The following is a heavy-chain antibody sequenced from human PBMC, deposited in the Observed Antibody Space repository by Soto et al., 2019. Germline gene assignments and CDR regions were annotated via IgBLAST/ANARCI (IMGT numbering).Heavy chain of an antibody. CDR3: ARGGYCTNGICYSRDFSYYMDV. CDR1: GFTFSSYS. Sequence: HPGGSLRLSCAASGFTFSSYSLSWLRQAPGKGLEWVSGISGSGQTTHYRDSVKGRFTISRDNFKNTLYLQVNSLRAEDTAVYYCARGGYCTNGICYSRDFSYYMDVWGKGPMVTVSS. CDR2: ISGSGQTT. J-gene: IGHJ6*03. V-gene: IGHV3-23*01. D-gene: IGHD2-8*01.